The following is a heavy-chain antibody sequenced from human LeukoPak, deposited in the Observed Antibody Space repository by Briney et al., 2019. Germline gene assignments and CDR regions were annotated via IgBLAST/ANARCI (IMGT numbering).Heavy chain of an antibody. CDR1: GGTFSSYA. Sequence: SVKVSCKASGGTFSSYAISWVRQAPGQGLEWMGGIIPIFGTANYAQKFQGRVTITADESTSTAYMELSSLRSEDTAVYYRARDGVTMGGELLSALYWGQGTLVTVSS. D-gene: IGHD3-10*01. V-gene: IGHV1-69*13. CDR3: ARDGVTMGGELLSALY. J-gene: IGHJ4*02. CDR2: IIPIFGTA.